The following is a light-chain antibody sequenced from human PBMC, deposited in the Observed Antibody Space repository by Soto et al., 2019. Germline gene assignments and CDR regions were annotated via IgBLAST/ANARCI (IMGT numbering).Light chain of an antibody. CDR3: QQYNKWPLT. Sequence: EIVMTQSPVTLSVSPGERATLSCTASQSVNNNVAWYQQKPGHTPRLLIYSASIGATGTPARFSGSRSGSDFTLTISSLQSEDFAVYYCQQYNKWPLTFGPGTKVYIK. J-gene: IGKJ3*01. V-gene: IGKV3-15*01. CDR1: QSVNNN. CDR2: SAS.